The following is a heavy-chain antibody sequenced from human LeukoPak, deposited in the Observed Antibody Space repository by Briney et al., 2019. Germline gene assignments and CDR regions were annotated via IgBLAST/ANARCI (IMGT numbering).Heavy chain of an antibody. CDR3: ARRASNYYGMDV. Sequence: SETLSLTCTVSGGSISSYYWSWIRQPPGKGLEWIGHIFYSGSTTTYNPSLKSRVTISVGTPKNQFSLKLSSVSAADTAVYYCARRASNYYGMDVWGQGTTVTVSS. CDR1: GGSISSYY. V-gene: IGHV4-59*08. CDR2: IFYSGSTT. J-gene: IGHJ6*02.